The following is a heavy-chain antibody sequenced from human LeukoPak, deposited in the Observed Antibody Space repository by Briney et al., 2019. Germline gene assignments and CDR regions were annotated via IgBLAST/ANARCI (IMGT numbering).Heavy chain of an antibody. V-gene: IGHV4-39*07. Sequence: SETLSLTCTVSGGSISSSSYYWGWIRQPPGKGLEWIGSIYYSGSTYYNPSLKSRVTISVDTSKNQFSLKLSSVTAADTAVYYCARHYYGSGSYSVWGQGTLVTVSS. CDR2: IYYSGST. CDR1: GGSISSSSYY. J-gene: IGHJ4*02. CDR3: ARHYYGSGSYSV. D-gene: IGHD3-10*01.